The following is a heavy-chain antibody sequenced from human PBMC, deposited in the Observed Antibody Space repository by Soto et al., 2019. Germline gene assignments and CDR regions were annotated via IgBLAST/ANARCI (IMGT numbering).Heavy chain of an antibody. CDR1: CGSISTYY. CDR2: VHYSGTT. J-gene: IGHJ5*02. V-gene: IGHV4-59*01. CDR3: ARGKIIGP. Sequence: SETLSLTCTVSCGSISTYYWTWIRQPPGKGLEWIGYVHYSGTTNYNPSLKSRVTMSVDTSKNQFSLKLRSVTAADTAVYYCARGKIIGPWGQGTLVTVSS. D-gene: IGHD3-3*01.